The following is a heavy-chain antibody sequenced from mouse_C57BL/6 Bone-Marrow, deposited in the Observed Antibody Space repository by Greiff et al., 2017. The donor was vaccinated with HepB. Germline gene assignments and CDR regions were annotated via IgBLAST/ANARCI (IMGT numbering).Heavy chain of an antibody. J-gene: IGHJ2*01. CDR2: IYPGSGNT. CDR1: GYTFTDYY. CDR3: ARESY. V-gene: IGHV1-76*01. Sequence: VQLQHSGAELVRPGASVKLSCKASGYTFTDYYINWVKQRPGQGLEWIARIYPGSGNTYYNEKFKGKATLTAEKSSSTAYMQLSSLTSEDSAVYFCARESYWGQGTTLTDSS.